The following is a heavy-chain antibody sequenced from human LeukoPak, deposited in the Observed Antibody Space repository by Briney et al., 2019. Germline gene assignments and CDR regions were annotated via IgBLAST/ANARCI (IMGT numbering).Heavy chain of an antibody. CDR2: ISYDGSNK. CDR1: GFTFSSYG. Sequence: GGSLRLSCAASGFTFSSYGMHWVRQAPGKGLEWVAVISYDGSNKYYADSVKGRFTISRDNSKNTLYLQMNSLRADDTAVYYCAKALIVGATGPLDYWGQGTLVTVSS. CDR3: AKALIVGATGPLDY. V-gene: IGHV3-30*18. D-gene: IGHD1-26*01. J-gene: IGHJ4*02.